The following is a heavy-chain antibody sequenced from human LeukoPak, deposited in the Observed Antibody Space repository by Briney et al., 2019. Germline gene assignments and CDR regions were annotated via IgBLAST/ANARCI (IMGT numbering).Heavy chain of an antibody. CDR3: AREARVVVAATAYYYYYGMDV. CDR1: GFTFSSYS. CDR2: INHSGST. J-gene: IGHJ6*02. V-gene: IGHV4-34*01. D-gene: IGHD2-15*01. Sequence: GSLRLSCAASGFTFSSYSMNWVRQAPGKGLEWIGEINHSGSTNYNPSLKSRVTISVDTSKNQFSLKLSSVTAADTAVYYCAREARVVVAATAYYYYYGMDVWGQGTTVTVSS.